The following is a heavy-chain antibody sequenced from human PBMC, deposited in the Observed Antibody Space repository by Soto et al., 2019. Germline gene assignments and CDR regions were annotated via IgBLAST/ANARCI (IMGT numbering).Heavy chain of an antibody. V-gene: IGHV5-51*01. CDR2: IYPGDSDT. D-gene: IGHD2-21*02. J-gene: IGHJ3*02. Sequence: EVQLVQSGAEVKKPGESLKISCKGSGYSFTSYWIGWVRQMPGKGLEWMGIIYPGDSDTRYSPSFQGQVTISADKSISTAYLQGSSLEASDTAMYYCARQGTCGGDCYPGHAFDIWGQGTMVTVSS. CDR3: ARQGTCGGDCYPGHAFDI. CDR1: GYSFTSYW.